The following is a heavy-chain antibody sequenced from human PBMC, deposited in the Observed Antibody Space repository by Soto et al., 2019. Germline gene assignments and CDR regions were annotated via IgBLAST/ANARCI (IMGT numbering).Heavy chain of an antibody. V-gene: IGHV5-51*03. CDR3: ASLLFLSSGYYIDH. CDR2: IYPSDSDT. J-gene: IGHJ4*02. D-gene: IGHD3-22*01. CDR1: GYSFSIYW. Sequence: EVQVVQSGAEVKKPGESLKISCKGSGYSFSIYWIGWVRQMPGKGLEWMGTIYPSDSDTRYGPSFQGQVTISADKSISTAYLQWSSLKASATAMYYCASLLFLSSGYYIDHWGQGTLVTVSS.